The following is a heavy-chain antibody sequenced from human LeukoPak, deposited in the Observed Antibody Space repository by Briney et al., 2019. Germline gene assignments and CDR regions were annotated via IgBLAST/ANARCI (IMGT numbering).Heavy chain of an antibody. J-gene: IGHJ4*02. V-gene: IGHV3-74*01. CDR3: ARAVISGSDY. Sequence: GGSLRLSCAASGFTFSSSWMHWVRQAPGKGLVWVSRINSDGSTTTYADSVKGRFAISRDNAKNTVYLQMNSLRAEDTAVYYCARAVISGSDYWGQGTLVTVSS. CDR1: GFTFSSSW. CDR2: INSDGSTT. D-gene: IGHD2-21*01.